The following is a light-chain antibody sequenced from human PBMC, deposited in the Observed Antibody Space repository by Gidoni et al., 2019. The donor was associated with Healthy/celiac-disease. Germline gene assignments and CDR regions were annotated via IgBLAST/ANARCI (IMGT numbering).Light chain of an antibody. V-gene: IGKV1-39*01. CDR2: AAS. CDR3: QQSYSTLWT. CDR1: QSISSY. Sequence: DIQLTPSPSSLSASVGDRVTITCRASQSISSYLNWYQQKPGKAPKLLIYAASSLQSGVQSRFSGSGSGTDFTLTISSLQPEDFATYYCQQSYSTLWTFGQGTKVEIK. J-gene: IGKJ1*01.